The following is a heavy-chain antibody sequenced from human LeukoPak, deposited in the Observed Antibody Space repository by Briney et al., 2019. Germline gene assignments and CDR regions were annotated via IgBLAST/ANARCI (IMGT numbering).Heavy chain of an antibody. V-gene: IGHV3-7*01. CDR1: GFTFSTYW. Sequence: GGSPRLSCSASGFTFSTYWMSWVRQAPGKGLEWVANMKRDGSEIYYVDSVKGRFTISRDNAKNSLYLQMNSLRAEDTAVYYCAKDHHPIDCSSTSCYFGAFDYWGQGTLVTVSS. D-gene: IGHD2-2*01. CDR2: MKRDGSEI. CDR3: AKDHHPIDCSSTSCYFGAFDY. J-gene: IGHJ4*02.